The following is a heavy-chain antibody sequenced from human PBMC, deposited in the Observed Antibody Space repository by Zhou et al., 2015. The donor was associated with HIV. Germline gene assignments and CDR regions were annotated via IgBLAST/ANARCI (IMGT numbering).Heavy chain of an antibody. CDR3: AGAYYYDSSGYLFDY. CDR2: VIPITGRI. Sequence: QVQLVQSGTEVRSPGSSAKVSCTVSGDTFNSFALNWVRQAPGRGFEWLGVVIPITGRIKYSQNFQGRVTITADESTSTAYMELSSLRSEDTAVYYCAGAYYYDSSGYLFDYVGPGNPGHRLL. J-gene: IGHJ4*02. D-gene: IGHD3-22*01. V-gene: IGHV1-69*12. CDR1: GDTFNSFA.